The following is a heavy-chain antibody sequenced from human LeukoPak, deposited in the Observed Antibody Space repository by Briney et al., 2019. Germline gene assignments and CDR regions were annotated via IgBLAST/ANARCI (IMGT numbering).Heavy chain of an antibody. V-gene: IGHV3-33*01. J-gene: IGHJ4*02. CDR1: GFPFNYYG. D-gene: IGHD3-22*01. CDR2: AYGDGNSK. Sequence: GRSLRLSCATSGFPFNYYGMHWVRQAPGKGLEWVAVAYGDGNSKYYVDSVKGRFTISKDISENTLYLQMSSLRAEDTAVYYCATGGGYYYSHWGQGTLVTVSS. CDR3: ATGGGYYYSH.